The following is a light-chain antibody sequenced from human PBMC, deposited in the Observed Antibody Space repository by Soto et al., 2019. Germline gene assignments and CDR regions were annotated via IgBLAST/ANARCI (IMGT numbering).Light chain of an antibody. V-gene: IGKV3-20*01. CDR2: CAS. CDR1: QSVSSSY. J-gene: IGKJ1*01. Sequence: EIVLTQSPGTLSLSPGERATLSCRASQSVSSSYLAWYQQKPGQAPRLLIYCASSRATGIPARFSGSGSGTDFTLTISRLEPEDFAVYYCQQYGSSPETFGQGTKVEIK. CDR3: QQYGSSPET.